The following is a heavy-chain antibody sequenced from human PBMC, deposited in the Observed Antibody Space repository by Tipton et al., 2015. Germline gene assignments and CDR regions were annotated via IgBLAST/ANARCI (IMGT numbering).Heavy chain of an antibody. Sequence: TLSLTCTVSGGSISSYYWSWIRQPPGKGLEWIGYIYYSGSTNYNPSLKSRVTISADTSRNQFSLRLSSVTAADTAVYYCACQDYDSLTRDYQTVDYWGQGTLVTVSP. CDR2: IYYSGST. D-gene: IGHD3-9*01. V-gene: IGHV4-59*08. CDR3: ACQDYDSLTRDYQTVDY. J-gene: IGHJ4*02. CDR1: GGSISSYY.